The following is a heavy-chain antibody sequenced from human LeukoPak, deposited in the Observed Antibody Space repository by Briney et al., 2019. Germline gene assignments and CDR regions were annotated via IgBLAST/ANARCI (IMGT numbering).Heavy chain of an antibody. Sequence: PGGSLRLSCAASGFTFSDYWMNWVRQAPGKGLEWVANMKEDGSEKYCVDCVKGRFTISRDNAKNSLYLQMNSLRAEDTAVYYCARADYGDYQFDYWGQGTLVTVSS. CDR2: MKEDGSEK. D-gene: IGHD4-17*01. V-gene: IGHV3-7*03. J-gene: IGHJ4*02. CDR3: ARADYGDYQFDY. CDR1: GFTFSDYW.